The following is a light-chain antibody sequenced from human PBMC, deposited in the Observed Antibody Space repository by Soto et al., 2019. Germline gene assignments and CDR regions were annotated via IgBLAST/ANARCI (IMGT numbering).Light chain of an antibody. J-gene: IGLJ1*01. CDR1: SSDVGGYNY. Sequence: QSALTQPRSVSGSTGQSVTISCTGTSSDVGGYNYVSWYQQHPGKAPKLMIYDVSKRPSGVPDRFSGSKSGNTASLTISGLQAEDEADYYCYSYAGSYTSLFGTGTKVTVL. CDR2: DVS. CDR3: YSYAGSYTSL. V-gene: IGLV2-11*01.